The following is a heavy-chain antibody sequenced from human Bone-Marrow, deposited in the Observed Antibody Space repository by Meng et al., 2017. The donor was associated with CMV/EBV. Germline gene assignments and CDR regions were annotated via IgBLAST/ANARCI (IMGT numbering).Heavy chain of an antibody. J-gene: IGHJ6*02. CDR2: INPNSGGT. V-gene: IGHV1-2*02. CDR3: ARDRPLMTTVTTRYYYGMDV. CDR1: GYTFTGYY. Sequence: ASVKVSCKASGYTFTGYYMHWVRQAPGQGLEWMGWINPNSGGTNYAQKFQGRVTMTRDTSISTAYMELSSLRSEDTAVYYCARDRPLMTTVTTRYYYGMDVWGQGTTVTVSS. D-gene: IGHD4-11*01.